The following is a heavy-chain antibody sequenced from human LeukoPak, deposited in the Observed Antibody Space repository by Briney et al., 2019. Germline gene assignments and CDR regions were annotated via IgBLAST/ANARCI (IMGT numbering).Heavy chain of an antibody. J-gene: IGHJ4*02. Sequence: GASVKVSCKASGYTFTSYGISWVRQAPGQGLEWMGIINPSTGSTSYSQKFQGRVTMTRDMSTSTVYMELSSLRSEDTAFYYCARGVHVRVYDSNPHYGHYWGQGTLVTVSS. CDR2: INPSTGST. CDR1: GYTFTSYG. D-gene: IGHD3-22*01. CDR3: ARGVHVRVYDSNPHYGHY. V-gene: IGHV1-46*01.